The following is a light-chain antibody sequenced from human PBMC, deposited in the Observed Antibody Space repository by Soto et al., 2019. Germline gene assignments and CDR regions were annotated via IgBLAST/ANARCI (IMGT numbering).Light chain of an antibody. CDR2: DAS. CDR1: QSISSW. V-gene: IGKV1-5*01. Sequence: DIQMTQSPSTLSASVGDRVTITCRASQSISSWLAWYQQKPGKAPKLLIYDASSLESGVPSRFSGSGSGTEFTLTRSSRQPDDFATYYCQQYNSYSPERTFGQGTKVEIK. CDR3: QQYNSYSPERT. J-gene: IGKJ1*01.